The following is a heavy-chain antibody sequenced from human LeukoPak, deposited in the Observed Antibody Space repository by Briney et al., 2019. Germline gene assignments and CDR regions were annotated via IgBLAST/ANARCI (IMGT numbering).Heavy chain of an antibody. Sequence: GGSLRLSCVASGITFSNYAVSWVRQAPEKGLDWVSVISGSAHKIRYADSVKGRFTISRDNSEDIVYLQMNNLRAEDTAVYYCAGRVTGYSSGYVYWGQGTLVTVSS. CDR1: GITFSNYA. D-gene: IGHD5-18*01. V-gene: IGHV3-23*01. CDR3: AGRVTGYSSGYVY. J-gene: IGHJ4*02. CDR2: ISGSAHKI.